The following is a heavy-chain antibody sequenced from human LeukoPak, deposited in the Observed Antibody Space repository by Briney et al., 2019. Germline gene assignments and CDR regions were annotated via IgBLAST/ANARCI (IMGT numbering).Heavy chain of an antibody. CDR3: AKDSTTVTTGPFDY. CDR1: GFTFSSYA. Sequence: GGSLRLSCAASGFTFSSYAMIWVRQAPGKGLYWVSAISGSGGSTYYADSVKGRFTISRDNSKKTLYLQMNSLRAEDTAVYYCAKDSTTVTTGPFDYWGQGPLVTVSS. CDR2: ISGSGGST. J-gene: IGHJ4*02. D-gene: IGHD4-17*01. V-gene: IGHV3-23*01.